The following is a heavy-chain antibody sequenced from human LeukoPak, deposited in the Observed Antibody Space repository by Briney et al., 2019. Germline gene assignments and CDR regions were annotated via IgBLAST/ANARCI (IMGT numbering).Heavy chain of an antibody. D-gene: IGHD1-26*01. CDR2: IKSDGSST. Sequence: GGSLRLSCAASGFTFSRYLMHWVRQAPGKGLVWVSCIKSDGSSTSIADSAKGRFTISRDNAKNTVYLQMNSLRAEDTAVYYCVRDNRSYNFDYWGQGTLVTVSS. V-gene: IGHV3-74*01. J-gene: IGHJ4*02. CDR3: VRDNRSYNFDY. CDR1: GFTFSRYL.